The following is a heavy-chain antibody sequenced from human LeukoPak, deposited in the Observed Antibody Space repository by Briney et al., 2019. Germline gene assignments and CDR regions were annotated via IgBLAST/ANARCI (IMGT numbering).Heavy chain of an antibody. J-gene: IGHJ4*02. CDR2: ISWNSDDI. CDR1: GFMFDDYA. CDR3: AKGPLANGWDYLES. Sequence: PGGSLRLSCAASGFMFDDYAMHWVRQAPGKGLEWVSGISWNSDDIDYADSVKGRFTISRDNAKNSLYLQMNSLRGEDTALYFCAKGPLANGWDYLESRGQGTLVAVST. D-gene: IGHD1-7*01. V-gene: IGHV3-9*01.